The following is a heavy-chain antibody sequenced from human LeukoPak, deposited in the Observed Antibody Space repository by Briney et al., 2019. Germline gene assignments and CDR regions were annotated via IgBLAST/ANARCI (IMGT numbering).Heavy chain of an antibody. V-gene: IGHV1-46*01. CDR1: GYTFTSYY. CDR2: INPSGGST. Sequence: ASVKVSCKASGYTFTSYYMHWVRQAPGQGLEWMGIINPSGGSTSYAQKFQGEVTITRDTSTSTAYMELSGLTSHATAEYDCARDVGFTVATILDGYWGQGHLVPVSS. D-gene: IGHD5-12*01. J-gene: IGHJ4*02. CDR3: ARDVGFTVATILDGY.